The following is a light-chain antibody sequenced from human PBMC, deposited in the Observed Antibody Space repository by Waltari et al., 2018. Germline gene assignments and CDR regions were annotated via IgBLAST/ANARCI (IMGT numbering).Light chain of an antibody. J-gene: IGKJ3*01. CDR2: DAS. CDR1: RSFGGS. V-gene: IGKV1-5*01. CDR3: QQYNNFPFT. Sequence: DIQMTQSPSTLSASVGDRVTITCRPSRSFGGSLAWFQQKPGKAPKLLIYDASTLEPGVPSRFSGSGSGTEFTLTVSSLQPDDFATYYCQQYNNFPFTFGPGTTV.